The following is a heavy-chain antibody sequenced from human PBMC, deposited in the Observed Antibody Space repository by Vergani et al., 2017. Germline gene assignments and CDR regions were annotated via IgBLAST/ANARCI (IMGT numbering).Heavy chain of an antibody. J-gene: IGHJ1*01. Sequence: QVQLQQWGAGLLKPSETLSLTCAVSGGSFSGYYWSWIRQPPGKGLEWIGYISYSGSTNYNPSLKSRVTISVDTSKNQFSLKLSSVTAADKAVYYCARGKYYYDNNNDSGYFQHWGQGTLVTVSS. V-gene: IGHV4-34*11. D-gene: IGHD3-22*01. CDR2: ISYSGST. CDR3: ARGKYYYDNNNDSGYFQH. CDR1: GGSFSGYY.